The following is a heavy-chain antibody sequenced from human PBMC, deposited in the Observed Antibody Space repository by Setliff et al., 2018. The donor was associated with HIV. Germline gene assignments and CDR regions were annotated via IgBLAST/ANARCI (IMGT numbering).Heavy chain of an antibody. D-gene: IGHD6-25*01. CDR1: GFTFSSYA. J-gene: IGHJ4*02. Sequence: PGGSLRLSCAASGFTFSSYAMHRVRQAPGKGLEWVAVISYDGSNKYYADSVKGRFTISRDNSKNTLYLQMNSLRAEDTAVYYCARDQRRVIAAATDYWGQGTLVTVSS. V-gene: IGHV3-30*04. CDR2: ISYDGSNK. CDR3: ARDQRRVIAAATDY.